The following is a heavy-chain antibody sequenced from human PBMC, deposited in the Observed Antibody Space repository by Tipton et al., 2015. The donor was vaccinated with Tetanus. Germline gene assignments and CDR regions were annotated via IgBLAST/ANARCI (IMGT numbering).Heavy chain of an antibody. Sequence: TLSLTCTVSGGSISSDAHYWSWIRQAPGKGLEWLGYISHSGTTNYNPSLMSRVTLSLDTARGQFSLKLTSVTAADAAVYLCARDRRDFAYDSRGFYSPLYYFDNWGQGLRVTVSS. D-gene: IGHD3-22*01. J-gene: IGHJ4*02. V-gene: IGHV4-30-4*01. CDR3: ARDRRDFAYDSRGFYSPLYYFDN. CDR1: GGSISSDAHY. CDR2: ISHSGTT.